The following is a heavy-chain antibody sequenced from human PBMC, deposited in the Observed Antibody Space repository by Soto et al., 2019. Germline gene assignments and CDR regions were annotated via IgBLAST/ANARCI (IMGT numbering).Heavy chain of an antibody. CDR3: ARENMPLTNDWYFDL. Sequence: QVQLQESGPGLVKPSETLSLTCTVSGGSISGGVHSWSWIRQPPGKAVEWIGHISDSGSTYYTPSLKSLLTRSVDTSKNQVSLRLSSVTAADTDWYYWARENMPLTNDWYFDLWVRGTLVTVSS. V-gene: IGHV4-30-4*01. CDR2: ISDSGST. J-gene: IGHJ2*01. D-gene: IGHD2-8*01. CDR1: GGSISGGVHS.